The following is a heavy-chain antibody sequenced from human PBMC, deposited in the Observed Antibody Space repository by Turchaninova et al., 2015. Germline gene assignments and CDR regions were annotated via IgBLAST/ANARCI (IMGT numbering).Heavy chain of an antibody. CDR2: IDYSGST. J-gene: IGHJ4*02. CDR1: GGSISSYY. V-gene: IGHV4-59*01. Sequence: QVQLQESGPGLVQPSENLSLTCPVSGGSISSYYWSWSRQPPGMGLEWIGYIDYSGSTNYNPVLKRRVTISVDTSKNQVSLKLSSVTAADTAVYYCARVGRGAAAGFDYWGQGTLVTVSS. D-gene: IGHD6-13*01. CDR3: ARVGRGAAAGFDY.